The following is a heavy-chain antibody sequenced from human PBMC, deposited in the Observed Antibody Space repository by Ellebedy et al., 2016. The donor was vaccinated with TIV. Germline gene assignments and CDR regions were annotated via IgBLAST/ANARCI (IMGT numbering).Heavy chain of an antibody. J-gene: IGHJ5*02. CDR2: AYYTGSF. D-gene: IGHD4-23*01. V-gene: IGHV4/OR15-8*01. CDR3: ARGNDQNWYDP. CDR1: GGSVGSSVW. Sequence: SETLSLTCVVSGGSVGSSVWWSWVRQPPGKGLEWIGEAYYTGSFNYNPSLKSRATITIDESNNQLSLKLPSVTVADTAVYYCARGNDQNWYDPWGHGILVTVSS.